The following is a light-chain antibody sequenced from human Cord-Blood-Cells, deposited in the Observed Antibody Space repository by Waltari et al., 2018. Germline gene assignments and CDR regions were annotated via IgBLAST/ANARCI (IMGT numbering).Light chain of an antibody. V-gene: IGLV1-47*01. CDR1: SSYIGITY. J-gene: IGLJ3*02. CDR2: RNN. CDR3: AAWDDSLSGPV. Sequence: QSVLTQPPSASGPPGQRVTTSCSGSSSYIGITYVSWYQQLPGTAPKLLIYRNNQRPSGVPDRFSGSKSGTSASLAISGLRSEDEADYYCAAWDDSLSGPVFGGGTKLTVL.